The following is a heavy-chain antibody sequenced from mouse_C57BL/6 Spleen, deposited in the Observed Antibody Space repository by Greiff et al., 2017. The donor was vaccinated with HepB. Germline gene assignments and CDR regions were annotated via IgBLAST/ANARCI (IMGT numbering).Heavy chain of an antibody. Sequence: EVQVVESGPGLVKPSQSLSLTCSVTGYSITSGYYWNWIRQFPGNKLEWMGYISYDGSNNYNQSLKNRISITRDTSKNQFFLKLNSVTTEDTATYYCARDGSRDWYFDVWGTGTTVTVSS. CDR1: GYSITSGYY. J-gene: IGHJ1*03. D-gene: IGHD1-1*01. CDR2: ISYDGSN. CDR3: ARDGSRDWYFDV. V-gene: IGHV3-6*01.